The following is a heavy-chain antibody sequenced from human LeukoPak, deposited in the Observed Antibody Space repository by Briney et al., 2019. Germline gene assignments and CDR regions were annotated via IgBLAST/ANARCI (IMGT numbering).Heavy chain of an antibody. J-gene: IGHJ4*02. V-gene: IGHV4-34*01. Sequence: SETLSLTCAVYGGSFSGYYWSWIRQPPGKGLEWIGEINHSGSTNYNPSLKSRVTISVDTSKNQFSLKLSSVTAADTAVYYCASTLYSGSYYLTQLDYWGQGTLVTVSS. CDR3: ASTLYSGSYYLTQLDY. CDR2: INHSGST. D-gene: IGHD1-26*01. CDR1: GGSFSGYY.